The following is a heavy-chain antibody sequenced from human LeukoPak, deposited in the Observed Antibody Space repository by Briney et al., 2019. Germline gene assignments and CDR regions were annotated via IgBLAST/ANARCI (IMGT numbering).Heavy chain of an antibody. CDR2: IKQDGSEK. CDR3: AGVAEPYSSSWYGDYYYYGMDV. V-gene: IGHV3-7*01. D-gene: IGHD6-13*01. J-gene: IGHJ6*02. Sequence: GGSLRLSCAASGFTFSSYWMSWVRQAPGKGLEWVANIKQDGSEKYYVDSVKGRFTISRDNAKNSLYLQMNSLRAEDTAVYYCAGVAEPYSSSWYGDYYYYGMDVWGQGTTVTVSS. CDR1: GFTFSSYW.